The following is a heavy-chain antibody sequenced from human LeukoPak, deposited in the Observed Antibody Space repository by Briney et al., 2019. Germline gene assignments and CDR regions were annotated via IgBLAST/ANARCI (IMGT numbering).Heavy chain of an antibody. CDR3: ARGRYLTTSGGAAAGFLDY. V-gene: IGHV4-34*01. J-gene: IGHJ4*02. Sequence: SETLSLTCAVSGGSFSGYYWNWIRQSPGKGLEWIGEINHSGSTHYNPSLKSRVTISVDTSQKQFSLRLTSVTPADTAVYYCARGRYLTTSGGAAAGFLDYWGQGSLVTVST. CDR1: GGSFSGYY. CDR2: INHSGST. D-gene: IGHD6-13*01.